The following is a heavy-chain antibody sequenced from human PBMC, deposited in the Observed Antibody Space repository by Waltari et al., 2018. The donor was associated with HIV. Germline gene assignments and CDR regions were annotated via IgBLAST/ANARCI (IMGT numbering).Heavy chain of an antibody. CDR1: GGSISSSNYY. CDR2: IYYSGRA. CDR3: ARHSLVHSYGMDV. J-gene: IGHJ6*02. D-gene: IGHD3-10*01. V-gene: IGHV4-39*01. Sequence: QLQLQESGPGLVKPSETLSLTCTVSGGSISSSNYYWGWIRQPPGKGLEWIGIIYYSGRAYYNPSLKRRVTISVDTSKNQFSLKLSSVTAADTAVYYCARHSLVHSYGMDVWGQGTTVTVSS.